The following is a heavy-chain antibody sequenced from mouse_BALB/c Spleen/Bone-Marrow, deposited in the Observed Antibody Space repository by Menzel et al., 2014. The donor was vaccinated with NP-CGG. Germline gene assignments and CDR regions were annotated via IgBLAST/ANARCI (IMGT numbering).Heavy chain of an antibody. Sequence: EVQLVESGGGLVQPGGSLKLSCAASGFTFSSYGMSWVRQTPDKRLELVATINSNGGSTYYPDSVKGRFTISRDNAKNTLYLQMSSLKSEDTAMYYCARVWYFDYWGQGTSLTFSS. J-gene: IGHJ2*03. CDR1: GFTFSSYG. CDR2: INSNGGST. V-gene: IGHV5-6-3*01. CDR3: ARVWYFDY.